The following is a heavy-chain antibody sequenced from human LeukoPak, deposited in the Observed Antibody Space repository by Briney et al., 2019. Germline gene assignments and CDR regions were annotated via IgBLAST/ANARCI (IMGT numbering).Heavy chain of an antibody. CDR3: ARETFSSAIIDY. J-gene: IGHJ4*02. V-gene: IGHV1-2*02. Sequence: ASVKVSCKASGYIFTSYYMYWVRQAPGQGLEWMGWINPNSGGTNYAQKFQGRVTMTRDTSISTAYMELSRLRSDDTAVYYCARETFSSAIIDYWGQGTLVTVSS. CDR2: INPNSGGT. CDR1: GYIFTSYY. D-gene: IGHD3-22*01.